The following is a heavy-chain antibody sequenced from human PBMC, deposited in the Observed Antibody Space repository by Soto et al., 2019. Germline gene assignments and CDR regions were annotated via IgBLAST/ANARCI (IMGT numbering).Heavy chain of an antibody. D-gene: IGHD3-3*01. V-gene: IGHV4-31*03. CDR2: IYYSGST. CDR3: ASYDFWSGYRDEHFDY. Sequence: SETLSLTCTVSGGSISSGGYYWSWIRQHPGKGLEWIGYIYYSGSTYYNPSLKSRVTISVDTSKNQFSLKLSSVTAADTAVYYCASYDFWSGYRDEHFDYWGQGTLVTVSS. CDR1: GGSISSGGYY. J-gene: IGHJ4*02.